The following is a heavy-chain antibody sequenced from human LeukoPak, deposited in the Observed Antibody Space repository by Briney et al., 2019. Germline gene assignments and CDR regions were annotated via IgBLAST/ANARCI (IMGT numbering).Heavy chain of an antibody. CDR2: LISDGSSA. Sequence: GGSLRLSCAASGFTFSSYWMHWVRQAPGKGLVWVSRLISDGSSASYADSVKGRFTISRDNTKNILYLQMNSLGVEDTAVYYCVRDARYCPDVWGQGTAVTVSS. CDR1: GFTFSSYW. D-gene: IGHD2-8*02. V-gene: IGHV3-74*01. CDR3: VRDARYCPDV. J-gene: IGHJ6*02.